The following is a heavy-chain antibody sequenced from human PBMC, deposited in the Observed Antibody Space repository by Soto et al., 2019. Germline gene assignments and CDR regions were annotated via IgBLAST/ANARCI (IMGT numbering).Heavy chain of an antibody. CDR3: ARGWDPYSSGWYDYYYGMDV. V-gene: IGHV6-1*01. J-gene: IGHJ6*02. CDR1: GDSVSSNSAA. D-gene: IGHD6-19*01. Sequence: SQTLSLTCAISGDSVSSNSAAWNWIRQSPSRGLEWLGRTYYRSKWYNDYAVSVKSRITINPDTSKNQFSLQLNSVTPEDTAVYYCARGWDPYSSGWYDYYYGMDVWGQGTTVTVSS. CDR2: TYYRSKWYN.